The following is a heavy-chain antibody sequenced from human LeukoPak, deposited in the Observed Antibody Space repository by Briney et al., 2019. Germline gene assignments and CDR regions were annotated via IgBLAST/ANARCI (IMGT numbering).Heavy chain of an antibody. V-gene: IGHV1-2*02. CDR1: GYTFTGYY. CDR2: INPNTGGT. D-gene: IGHD3-22*01. J-gene: IGHJ3*02. Sequence: AASVKVSCKASGYTFTGYYMHWVRQAPGQGLEWMGWINPNTGGTNYAQKFQGRVTVTRDTSISTAYMELSRLRSDDTAVYYCARYDDTSELAFDIWGQGTMVTVSS. CDR3: ARYDDTSELAFDI.